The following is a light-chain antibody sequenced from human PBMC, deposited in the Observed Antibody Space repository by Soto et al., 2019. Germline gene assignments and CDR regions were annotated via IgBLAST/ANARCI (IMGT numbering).Light chain of an antibody. CDR3: QHYGSSQWT. V-gene: IGKV3-20*01. Sequence: EIVMTQSPATLSVSTGERATLSCRASQSVSSNLAWYQQKPGQAPRLLIYGASSRATGIPDRFSGSGSGTDFTLTISRLEPEDFAVYYCQHYGSSQWTFGQGTKVDIK. CDR1: QSVSSN. J-gene: IGKJ1*01. CDR2: GAS.